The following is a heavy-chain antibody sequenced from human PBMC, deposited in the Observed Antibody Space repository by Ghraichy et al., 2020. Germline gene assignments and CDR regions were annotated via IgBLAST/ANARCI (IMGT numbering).Heavy chain of an antibody. V-gene: IGHV3-48*02. CDR1: GFTFSSYS. CDR2: ISSSSSTI. Sequence: GGSLRLSCAASGFTFSSYSMNWVRQAPGKGLEWVSYISSSSSTIYYADSVKGRFTISRDNAKNSLYLQMNSLRDEDTAVYYCARDLPFFGYYDSSGPPDYWGQGTLVTVSS. D-gene: IGHD3-22*01. J-gene: IGHJ4*02. CDR3: ARDLPFFGYYDSSGPPDY.